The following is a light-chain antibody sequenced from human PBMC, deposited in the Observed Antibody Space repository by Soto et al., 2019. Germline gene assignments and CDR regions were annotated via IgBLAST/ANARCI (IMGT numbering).Light chain of an antibody. CDR2: RAS. V-gene: IGKV1-5*03. Sequence: DIQMTQSPSTQSASVGDRITITCRASQDINIWLAWYQQRPGQAPKVLISRASRLESGVPSRFSGSGSGTEFTLTIDSLQPDDFAVYFCQQYSAYPWTFGPGAKVDIK. CDR3: QQYSAYPWT. CDR1: QDINIW. J-gene: IGKJ1*01.